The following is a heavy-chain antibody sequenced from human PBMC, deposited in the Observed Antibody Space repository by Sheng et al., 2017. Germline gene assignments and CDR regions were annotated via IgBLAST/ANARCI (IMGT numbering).Heavy chain of an antibody. CDR3: ARDPRLYYDILTGTKPNWFDP. Sequence: EVQLVESGGGLVKPGGSLRLSCAASGFTFSSYSMNWVRQAPGKGLEWVSSISSSSSYIYYADSVKGRFTISRDNAKNSLYLQMNSLGAEDTAVYYCARDPRLYYDILTGTKPNWFDPWAREPWSPSPQ. V-gene: IGHV3-21*01. CDR1: GFTFSSYS. J-gene: IGHJ5*02. CDR2: ISSSSSYI. D-gene: IGHD3-9*01.